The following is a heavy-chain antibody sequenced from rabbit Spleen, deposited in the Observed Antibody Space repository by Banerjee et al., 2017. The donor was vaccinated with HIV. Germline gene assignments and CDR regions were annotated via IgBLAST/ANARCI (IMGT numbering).Heavy chain of an antibody. CDR3: ARYYIFYGMDL. Sequence: QSLEESGGDLVKPGASLTLTCTASGFSFTYIDYLCWVRQPPGKGPEWIACVAAGVSLTSYYANWVNGRFTISSDNAHYTVDLQMNSLTAADTATYFCARYYIFYGMDLWGPGTLVTVS. CDR2: VAAGVSLTS. V-gene: IGHV1S40*01. CDR1: GFSFTYIDY. D-gene: IGHD4-1*01. J-gene: IGHJ6*01.